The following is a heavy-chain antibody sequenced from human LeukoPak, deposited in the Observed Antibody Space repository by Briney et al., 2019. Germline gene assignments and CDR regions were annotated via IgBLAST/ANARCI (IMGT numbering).Heavy chain of an antibody. J-gene: IGHJ4*02. V-gene: IGHV4-59*08. Sequence: PSETLSLTCTVSGGSISSYYWSWIRQPPGKGLEWIGYIYYSGSTNYNPSLKSRVTISVDTSKNQLSLKLSSVTAADTAVYYCARLSYSSGWYYFDYWGQGTLVTVSS. CDR1: GGSISSYY. D-gene: IGHD6-19*01. CDR3: ARLSYSSGWYYFDY. CDR2: IYYSGST.